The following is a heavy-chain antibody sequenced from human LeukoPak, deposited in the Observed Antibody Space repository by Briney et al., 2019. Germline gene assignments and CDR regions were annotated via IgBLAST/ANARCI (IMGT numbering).Heavy chain of an antibody. D-gene: IGHD2-15*01. CDR3: ARNYCSGGSCYLDY. Sequence: GGPLRLSCAASGFTFSSYGMHWVRQAPGKGLEWVAVIWYDGSNKYYADSVKGRFTISRDNSKNTLYLQMNSLRAEDTAVYYCARNYCSGGSCYLDYWGQGTLVTVSS. CDR1: GFTFSSYG. CDR2: IWYDGSNK. V-gene: IGHV3-33*01. J-gene: IGHJ4*02.